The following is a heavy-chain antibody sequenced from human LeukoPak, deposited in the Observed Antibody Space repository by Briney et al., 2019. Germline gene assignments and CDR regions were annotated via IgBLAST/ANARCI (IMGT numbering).Heavy chain of an antibody. Sequence: GGSLRPSCAASGFTFDDYAMHWVRQAPGKGLEWVSGISWNSGSIGYADSVKGRFTISRDNAKNSLYLQMNSLRAEDTALYYCAKDNLPEMAYPDYWGQGTLVTVSS. D-gene: IGHD5-24*01. CDR3: AKDNLPEMAYPDY. CDR1: GFTFDDYA. V-gene: IGHV3-9*01. CDR2: ISWNSGSI. J-gene: IGHJ4*02.